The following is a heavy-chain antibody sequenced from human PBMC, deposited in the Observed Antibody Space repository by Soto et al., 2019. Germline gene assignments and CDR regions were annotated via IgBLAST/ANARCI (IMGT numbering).Heavy chain of an antibody. Sequence: GGSLRLSCAASGFTFSSDWMHCFRQATGKGLVWVSRIDSGGRTTTYADSVKGRFTISRDNTKNTLYLQMNGLRAEDTALYYCARWFTYGNFDYFDYWGQGTQVTVSS. CDR2: IDSGGRTT. CDR3: ARWFTYGNFDYFDY. J-gene: IGHJ4*02. V-gene: IGHV3-74*01. D-gene: IGHD3-10*01. CDR1: GFTFSSDW.